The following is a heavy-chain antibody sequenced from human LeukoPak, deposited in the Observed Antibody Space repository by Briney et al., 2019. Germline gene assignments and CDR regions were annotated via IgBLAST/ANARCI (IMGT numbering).Heavy chain of an antibody. CDR2: TSYDGSSE. Sequence: GGSLRLSCAPSGFTFSSYGMHWARQAPGKGREWVSVTSYDGSSEYDADSVKVRLTIYRDNSRSTLYLQMNSLRAEDTAVYYCAKDWGEYFDYVWGSFTSFDSWGQGTLVTVSS. D-gene: IGHD3-16*01. CDR3: AKDWGEYFDYVWGSFTSFDS. CDR1: GFTFSSYG. V-gene: IGHV3-30*04. J-gene: IGHJ4*02.